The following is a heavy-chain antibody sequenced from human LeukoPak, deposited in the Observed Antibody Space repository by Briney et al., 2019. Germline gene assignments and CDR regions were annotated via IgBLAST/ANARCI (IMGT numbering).Heavy chain of an antibody. V-gene: IGHV1-8*01. CDR3: ARDRRTDFGNWFDP. Sequence: GASVKVSCKASGYTFTSYDINWVRQATGQGLEWMGWMNPNSGNTGYAQKFQGRVTMTTDTSTSTAYMELRSLRSDDTAVYYCARDRRTDFGNWFDPWGQGTLVTVSS. D-gene: IGHD3-3*01. CDR1: GYTFTSYD. CDR2: MNPNSGNT. J-gene: IGHJ5*02.